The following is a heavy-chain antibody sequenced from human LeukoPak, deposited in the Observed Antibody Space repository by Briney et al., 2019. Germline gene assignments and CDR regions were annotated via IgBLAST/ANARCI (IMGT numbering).Heavy chain of an antibody. V-gene: IGHV1-69*13. Sequence: SVTVSCKASGGTFSSYAISWVRQAPGQGLEWMGGIIPIFGTANYAQKFQGRVTITADESTSTAYMELSSLRSEDTAVYYCARPPLPDYYYGMDVWGQGTTVTVSS. CDR1: GGTFSSYA. CDR3: ARPPLPDYYYGMDV. J-gene: IGHJ6*02. CDR2: IIPIFGTA.